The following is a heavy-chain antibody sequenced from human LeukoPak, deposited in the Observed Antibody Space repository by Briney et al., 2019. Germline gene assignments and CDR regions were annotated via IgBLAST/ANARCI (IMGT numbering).Heavy chain of an antibody. V-gene: IGHV4-39*01. Sequence: SETLSLTCSVSGGSIAVNHYYWGWIRQPPGKGLEWIGSGLYTGNTYSNPSLRSRVTISVDTSKNEFSLKMNSVTAADTAVYYCARPGMIQDTAMVTYDYWGQGTLVTVSS. D-gene: IGHD5-18*01. CDR1: GGSIAVNHYY. J-gene: IGHJ4*02. CDR2: GLYTGNT. CDR3: ARPGMIQDTAMVTYDY.